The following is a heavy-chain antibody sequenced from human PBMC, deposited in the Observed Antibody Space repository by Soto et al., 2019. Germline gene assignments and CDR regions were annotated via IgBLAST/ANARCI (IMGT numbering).Heavy chain of an antibody. D-gene: IGHD3-9*01. V-gene: IGHV3-21*01. CDR1: GFTFSSYS. CDR2: ISSSSSYI. CDR3: ARYYDILTTDAFDI. J-gene: IGHJ3*02. Sequence: GGSLRLSCAASGFTFSSYSMNWVRQAPGKGLEWVSSISSSSSYIYYADSVKGRFTISRDNAKNSLYLQMNSLRAEDTAVYYCARYYDILTTDAFDIWGQGTMVTVSS.